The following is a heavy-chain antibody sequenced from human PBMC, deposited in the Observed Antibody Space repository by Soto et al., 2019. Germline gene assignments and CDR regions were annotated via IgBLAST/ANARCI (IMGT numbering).Heavy chain of an antibody. J-gene: IGHJ4*02. CDR3: ARVVGGGYDYRAYYFDY. CDR1: GGSISSGGYS. CDR2: IYHSGST. V-gene: IGHV4-30-2*01. D-gene: IGHD5-12*01. Sequence: SETLSLTCAVSGGSISSGGYSWSWIRQPPGKGLEWIGYIYHSGSTYCNPSLKSRVTISVDRSKNQFSLKLSSVTAADTAVYYCARVVGGGYDYRAYYFDYWGQGTLVTVSS.